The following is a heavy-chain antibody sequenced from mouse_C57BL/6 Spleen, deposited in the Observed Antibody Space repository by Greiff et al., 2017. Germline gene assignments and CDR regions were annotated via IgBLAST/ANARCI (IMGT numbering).Heavy chain of an antibody. CDR2: IYPGSGST. D-gene: IGHD1-1*01. CDR1: GYTFTSYW. V-gene: IGHV1-55*01. Sequence: QVQLQQPGAELVKPGASVKMSCKASGYTFTSYWITWVKQRPGQGLEWIGDIYPGSGSTNYNEKFKSKATLTVDTSSSTAYMQLSSLTSEDSAVYYCARWGGYGSSYPAWFAYWGQGTLVTVSA. J-gene: IGHJ3*01. CDR3: ARWGGYGSSYPAWFAY.